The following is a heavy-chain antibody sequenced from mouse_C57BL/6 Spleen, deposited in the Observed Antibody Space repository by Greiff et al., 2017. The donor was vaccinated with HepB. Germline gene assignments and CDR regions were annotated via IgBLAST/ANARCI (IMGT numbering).Heavy chain of an antibody. Sequence: EVQLQQSGPELVKPGASVKISCKASGYSFTGYYMNWVKQSPEKSLEWIGEINPSTGGTTYNQKFKAKATLTVDKSSSTAYMQLKSLTSEDSEVYYCARGEDYYGSSYFAYWGQGTLVTVSA. CDR3: ARGEDYYGSSYFAY. D-gene: IGHD1-1*01. J-gene: IGHJ3*01. CDR1: GYSFTGYY. V-gene: IGHV1-42*01. CDR2: INPSTGGT.